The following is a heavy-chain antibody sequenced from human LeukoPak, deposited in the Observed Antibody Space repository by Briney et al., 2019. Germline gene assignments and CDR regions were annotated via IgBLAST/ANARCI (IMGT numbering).Heavy chain of an antibody. D-gene: IGHD3-22*01. CDR1: GGSISSYY. CDR2: IYYSGYT. CDR3: ARGEIVVVPSPSSPFDI. V-gene: IGHV4-59*01. J-gene: IGHJ3*02. Sequence: PSETLSLTCTVSGGSISSYYWSWIRQPPGKGLEWIGYIYYSGYTNYNPSLKSRVTISVDTSKNQFSLKLSSVTAADTAVYYCARGEIVVVPSPSSPFDIWGQGTMVTVSS.